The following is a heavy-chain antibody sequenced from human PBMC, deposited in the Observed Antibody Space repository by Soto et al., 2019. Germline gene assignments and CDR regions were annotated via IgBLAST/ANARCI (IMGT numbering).Heavy chain of an antibody. CDR3: AKDLSGYCSSTSCYNWFDP. D-gene: IGHD2-2*01. Sequence: GGSLRLSCAASGFTFSSYAMSWVRQAPGKGLEWVSAISGSGGSTYYADSVKGRFTISRDNSKNTLYLQMNSLRAEDTAVYYCAKDLSGYCSSTSCYNWFDPWGQGTLVTVS. J-gene: IGHJ5*02. CDR2: ISGSGGST. CDR1: GFTFSSYA. V-gene: IGHV3-23*01.